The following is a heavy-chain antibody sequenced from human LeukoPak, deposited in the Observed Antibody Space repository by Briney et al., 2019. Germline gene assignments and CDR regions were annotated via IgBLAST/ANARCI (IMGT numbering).Heavy chain of an antibody. CDR3: ARDGYGNNYMDV. CDR1: GFTFTSHT. Sequence: GGSLRLSCAASGFTFTSHTMSWVRQAPGKGPEWVSVIYSGGTTYYADSVKGRFTISRDNSKNTLYLQMNSLRAEDTAVYYCARDGYGNNYMDVWGKGTTVTVSS. CDR2: IYSGGTT. J-gene: IGHJ6*03. V-gene: IGHV3-53*01. D-gene: IGHD1/OR15-1a*01.